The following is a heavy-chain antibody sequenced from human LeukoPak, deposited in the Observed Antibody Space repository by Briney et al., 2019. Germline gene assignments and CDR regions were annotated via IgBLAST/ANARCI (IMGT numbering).Heavy chain of an antibody. CDR3: ARDLRRFAAYYFDY. CDR1: GFTFSSYS. J-gene: IGHJ4*02. CDR2: ISGSGSVS. D-gene: IGHD5/OR15-5a*01. Sequence: PGGSLRLSCAASGFTFSSYSMNWVRQAPGKGLEWISYISGSGSVSYYEDSVKGRFTISRDNSKNTLYLQTNSLRAEDTAVYYCARDLRRFAAYYFDYWGQGTLVTVSS. V-gene: IGHV3-48*01.